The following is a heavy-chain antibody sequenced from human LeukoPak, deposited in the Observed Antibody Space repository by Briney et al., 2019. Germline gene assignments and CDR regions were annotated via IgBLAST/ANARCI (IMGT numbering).Heavy chain of an antibody. CDR3: ARVGTPGIRRLLRGWFDP. CDR2: ISSSSSYI. J-gene: IGHJ5*02. D-gene: IGHD1-1*01. Sequence: PGGSLRLSCAASGFTFSSYSMNWVRQAPGKGLELVSSISSSSSYIYYADSVKGRFTISRDNAKNSLYLQMNSLRAEDTAVYYCARVGTPGIRRLLRGWFDPWGQGTLVTVSS. V-gene: IGHV3-21*01. CDR1: GFTFSSYS.